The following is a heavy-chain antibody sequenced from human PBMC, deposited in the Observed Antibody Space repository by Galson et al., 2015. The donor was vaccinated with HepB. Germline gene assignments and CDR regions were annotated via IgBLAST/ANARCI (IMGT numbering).Heavy chain of an antibody. J-gene: IGHJ5*02. V-gene: IGHV3-48*04. D-gene: IGHD1-26*01. CDR3: ARDGVVGATLSFAESVNWFDP. Sequence: SLRLSCAASGFTFSSYSMNWVRQAPGKGLEWVSYISSSSSTIYYADSVKGRFTISRDNAKNSLYLQMNSLRAEDTAVYYCARDGVVGATLSFAESVNWFDPWGQGTLVTVSS. CDR1: GFTFSSYS. CDR2: ISSSSSTI.